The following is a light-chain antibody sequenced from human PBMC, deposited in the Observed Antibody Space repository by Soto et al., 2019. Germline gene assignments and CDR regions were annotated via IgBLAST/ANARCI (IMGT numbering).Light chain of an antibody. V-gene: IGLV2-23*01. J-gene: IGLJ1*01. CDR3: CSFAGSSTYV. Sequence: QSLLTQPASVSGSPGQSITISCTGTSRDVGSYNLVSWYQQHPGNAPKLIIYEGTKRLSGVSYRFSGSKSGNTASLTISGLQEEDEGDYHCCSFAGSSTYVFGTGTKVTVL. CDR1: SRDVGSYNL. CDR2: EGT.